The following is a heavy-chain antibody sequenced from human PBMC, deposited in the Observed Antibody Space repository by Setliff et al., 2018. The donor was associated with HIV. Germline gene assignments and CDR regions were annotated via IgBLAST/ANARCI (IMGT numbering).Heavy chain of an antibody. D-gene: IGHD3-22*01. J-gene: IGHJ1*01. V-gene: IGHV1-18*01. CDR2: ISPYNGDT. CDR1: GYRFNTYG. CDR3: VRGVTRDISGYYRDEYFQH. Sequence: ASVKVSCKASGYRFNTYGISWVRQAPGQGLEWMGWISPYNGDTRFAQSLQGRVTLTTDTSTNTAYMEMRTLRSDDTAVHYCVRGVTRDISGYYRDEYFQHWGQGTPVTVSS.